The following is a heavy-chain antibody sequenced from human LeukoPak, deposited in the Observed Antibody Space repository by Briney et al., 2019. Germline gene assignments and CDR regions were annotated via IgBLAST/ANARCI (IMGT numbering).Heavy chain of an antibody. CDR3: ARERANWGWVNHALDI. J-gene: IGHJ3*02. CDR1: GFTFSSYW. CDR2: INSDGSST. Sequence: GGSLRLSCAASGFTFSSYWMHWVRQAPGKGLVWVARINSDGSSTIYADSVKGRFTISRDNAKNTVYLKMNSLRAEDTAVYYCARERANWGWVNHALDIWGQGTMVTVSS. V-gene: IGHV3-74*01. D-gene: IGHD7-27*01.